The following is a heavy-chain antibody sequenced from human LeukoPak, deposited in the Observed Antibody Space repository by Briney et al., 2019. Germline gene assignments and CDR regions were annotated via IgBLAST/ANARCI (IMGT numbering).Heavy chain of an antibody. CDR1: GFTFSSYW. J-gene: IGHJ6*02. CDR2: INSDGSST. Sequence: GGSLRLSCAASGFTFSSYWMHWVRHAPGKGLVWVSRINSDGSSTTYADSVKGRFTSSRDNAKNTLYLQMNSLRGEDTAVYYCARESGGSYSDYGMDVWGQGTTVTVSS. CDR3: ARESGGSYSDYGMDV. D-gene: IGHD1-26*01. V-gene: IGHV3-74*01.